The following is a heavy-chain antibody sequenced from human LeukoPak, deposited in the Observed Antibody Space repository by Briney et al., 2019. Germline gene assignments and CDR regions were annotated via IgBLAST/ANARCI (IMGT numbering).Heavy chain of an antibody. D-gene: IGHD6-13*01. J-gene: IGHJ6*03. CDR3: ARGAATGTLWYYYYYMDV. CDR2: INPNSGGT. CDR1: GYTSTGYY. V-gene: IGHV1-2*02. Sequence: ASVKVSCKASGYTSTGYYMHWVRQAPGQGLEWMGWINPNSGGTNYAQKLQGRVTMTRDTSISTAYMELSSLRSDDTAVYYCARGAATGTLWYYYYYMDVWGKGTTVTVSS.